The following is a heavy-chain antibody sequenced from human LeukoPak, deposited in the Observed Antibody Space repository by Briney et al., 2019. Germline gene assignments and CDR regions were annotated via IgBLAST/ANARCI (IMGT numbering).Heavy chain of an antibody. J-gene: IGHJ4*02. CDR2: ISSSSSYI. D-gene: IGHD2-2*01. CDR1: GFTFSSYS. Sequence: GGSLRLSCAASGFTFSSYSMNWVRQAPGKGLEWVSSISSSSSYIYYADSVKGRFTISRDNAKNSLYLQMNSLRAEDTAVYYCARDLGPIVVVPAAIQGYQTGTFDYWGQGTLVTVSS. CDR3: ARDLGPIVVVPAAIQGYQTGTFDY. V-gene: IGHV3-21*01.